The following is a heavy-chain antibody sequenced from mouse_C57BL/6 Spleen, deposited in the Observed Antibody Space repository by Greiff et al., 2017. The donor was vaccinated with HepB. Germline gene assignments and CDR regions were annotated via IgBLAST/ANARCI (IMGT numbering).Heavy chain of an antibody. J-gene: IGHJ1*03. V-gene: IGHV1-80*01. Sequence: QVQLQQSGAELVKPGASVKISCKASGYAFSSYWMNWVKQRPGKGLEWIGQIYPGDGDTNYNGKFKGKATLTADKSSSTAYMQLSSLTSEDSAVYFCARRTVVATDWYFDVWGTGTTVTVSS. CDR3: ARRTVVATDWYFDV. CDR2: IYPGDGDT. CDR1: GYAFSSYW. D-gene: IGHD1-1*01.